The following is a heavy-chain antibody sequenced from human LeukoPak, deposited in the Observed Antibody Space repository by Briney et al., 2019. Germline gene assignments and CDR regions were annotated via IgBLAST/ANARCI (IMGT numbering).Heavy chain of an antibody. D-gene: IGHD6-19*01. CDR3: ARQDSSGWDLDY. V-gene: IGHV4-39*01. CDR2: IYYSGST. CDR1: GGSISSSSYY. Sequence: SETLSLTCTVSGGSISSSSYYWGWIRQPPGKGLEWIGSIYYSGSTYYHPSLKSRVTISVDTSKNQFSLKLSSVTAADTAVYYCARQDSSGWDLDYWGQGTLVTVSS. J-gene: IGHJ4*02.